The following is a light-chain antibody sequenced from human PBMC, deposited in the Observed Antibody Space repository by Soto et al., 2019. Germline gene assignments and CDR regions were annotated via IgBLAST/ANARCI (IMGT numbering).Light chain of an antibody. Sequence: QSALTQPASVSGSPGQSITISCTGTSSDVGTYNLVSWYQQHPGKAPKLMIYEDIERPSGVSNRFSGSKSVNTASLTISGLQTEDEADYYCCSYAGGTSVVFGGGTQLTVL. V-gene: IGLV2-23*01. J-gene: IGLJ2*01. CDR1: SSDVGTYNL. CDR3: CSYAGGTSVV. CDR2: EDI.